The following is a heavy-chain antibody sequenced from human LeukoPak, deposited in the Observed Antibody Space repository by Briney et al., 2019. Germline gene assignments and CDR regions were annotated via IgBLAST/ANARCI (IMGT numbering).Heavy chain of an antibody. Sequence: GASVKVSCKASGGTFSSYAISWVRQAPGQGLEWMGGIIPIFGTANYAQKFQGRVTITADESTSTAYMGLSSLRSEDTAVYYCARGRSGGDHMDVWGQGTTVTVSS. J-gene: IGHJ6*02. CDR3: ARGRSGGDHMDV. V-gene: IGHV1-69*13. CDR1: GGTFSSYA. D-gene: IGHD2-21*02. CDR2: IIPIFGTA.